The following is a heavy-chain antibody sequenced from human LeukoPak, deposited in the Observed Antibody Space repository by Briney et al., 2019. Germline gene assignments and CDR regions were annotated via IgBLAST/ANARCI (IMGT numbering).Heavy chain of an antibody. CDR2: IYTSGST. CDR1: GGSISSYY. V-gene: IGHV4-4*07. J-gene: IGHJ3*01. Sequence: PSETLSLTCTVSGGSISSYYWSWIRQPAGKGLEWIGRIYTSGSTNYNPSLKTRVTISVDTSKKQFSLKLTSVTAADTAIYYCARKWRRGYYLNGGFDVWGQGTVVTVSS. CDR3: ARKWRRGYYLNGGFDV. D-gene: IGHD3-3*01.